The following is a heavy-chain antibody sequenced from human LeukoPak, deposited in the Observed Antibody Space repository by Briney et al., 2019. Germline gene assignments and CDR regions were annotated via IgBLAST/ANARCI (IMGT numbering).Heavy chain of an antibody. CDR2: IYYSGST. CDR3: ARYTSSTSHYYYYYMDV. V-gene: IGHV4-59*01. CDR1: GDSISSYY. D-gene: IGHD2-2*01. J-gene: IGHJ6*03. Sequence: ASETLSLTCTVSGDSISSYYWSWIRQPPGKGLEWLGYIYYSGSTNYNPSLKRRVTISVVTSENQFSLKLSSVTAADTGVYYCARYTSSTSHYYYYYMDVWGKGTTVTVSS.